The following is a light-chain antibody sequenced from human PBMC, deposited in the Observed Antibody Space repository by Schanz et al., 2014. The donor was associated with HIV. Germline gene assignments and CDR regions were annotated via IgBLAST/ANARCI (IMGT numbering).Light chain of an antibody. CDR1: QNIDNH. CDR2: GAS. Sequence: DIQMTQSPSSLSASVGDRVTITCRASQNIDNHLNWYQQKPGKGPKLLIYGASSLQRGVPSRFSGKRSGTDFTLTSNGLQREDFATYYCQQGDTFPTFGQGTKLEI. J-gene: IGKJ2*01. CDR3: QQGDTFPT. V-gene: IGKV1-39*01.